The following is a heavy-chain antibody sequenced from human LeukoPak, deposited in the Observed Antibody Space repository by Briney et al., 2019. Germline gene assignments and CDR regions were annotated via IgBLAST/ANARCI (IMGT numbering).Heavy chain of an antibody. D-gene: IGHD3-10*01. CDR2: INHSGST. V-gene: IGHV4-34*01. CDR3: ARRGTYYYGSGSYFYYYYYYGMDV. J-gene: IGHJ6*02. Sequence: ASETLSLTCAVYGGSFSGYYWSWIRQPPGKGLEWIGEINHSGSTNYNPSLKSRVTISVDTSKNQFSLKLSSVTAADTAVYYCARRGTYYYGSGSYFYYYYYYGMDVWGQGTTVTVSS. CDR1: GGSFSGYY.